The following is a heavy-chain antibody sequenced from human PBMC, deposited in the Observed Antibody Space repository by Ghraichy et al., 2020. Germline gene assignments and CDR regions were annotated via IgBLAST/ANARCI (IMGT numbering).Heavy chain of an antibody. V-gene: IGHV3-21*01. D-gene: IGHD2-15*01. CDR3: AREKWGSGGSPTAFDI. CDR2: ISSSSSYI. Sequence: GGSLRLSCAASGFTFSSYSMNWVRQAPGKGLEWVSSISSSSSYIYYADSVKGRFTISRDNAKNSLYLQMNSLRAEDTAVYYCAREKWGSGGSPTAFDIWGQGTMVTVSS. CDR1: GFTFSSYS. J-gene: IGHJ3*02.